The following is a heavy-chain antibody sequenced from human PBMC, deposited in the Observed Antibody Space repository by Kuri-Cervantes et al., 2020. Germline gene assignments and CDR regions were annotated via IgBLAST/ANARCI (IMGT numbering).Heavy chain of an antibody. J-gene: IGHJ6*02. V-gene: IGHV1-2*02. CDR3: ARGKVVVPAANSYYYYYYGMDV. CDR2: INPNSGGT. CDR1: GYTFTGYY. Sequence: ASVKVSCKASGYTFTGYYMHWVRQAPGQGLEWMGWINPNSGGTNYARKFQGRVTMTRDTSISTAYMELSRLRSDDTAVYYCARGKVVVPAANSYYYYYYGMDVWGQGTTVTVSS. D-gene: IGHD2-2*01.